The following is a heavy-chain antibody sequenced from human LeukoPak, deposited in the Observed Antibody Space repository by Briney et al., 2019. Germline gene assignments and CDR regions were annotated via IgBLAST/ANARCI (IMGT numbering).Heavy chain of an antibody. Sequence: GGSLRLSCAASGFTLRNYAMSWVRQAPGKGLEWVSTLSVGGTTYYADSVRGRFTIPRDNSKNTLYLQMNSLRAEDTAIYYCAKGGGEDWPFDYWGQGTLVTVSS. CDR2: LSVGGTT. CDR1: GFTLRNYA. CDR3: AKGGGEDWPFDY. V-gene: IGHV3-23*01. D-gene: IGHD3-16*01. J-gene: IGHJ4*02.